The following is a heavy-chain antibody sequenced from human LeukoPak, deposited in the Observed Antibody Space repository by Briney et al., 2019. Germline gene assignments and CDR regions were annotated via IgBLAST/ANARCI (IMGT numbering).Heavy chain of an antibody. CDR1: GFTFSSYG. Sequence: GGSLRLSCAASGFTFSSYGMHWVRQAPGKGLEWVAVISYDGSNKYYADSVKGRFTISRDNYKNTLYLQMNSLRAEDTAVYYCAKGGYCSSTSCKDAFDIWGQGTMVTVSS. CDR2: ISYDGSNK. J-gene: IGHJ3*02. CDR3: AKGGYCSSTSCKDAFDI. D-gene: IGHD2-2*01. V-gene: IGHV3-30*18.